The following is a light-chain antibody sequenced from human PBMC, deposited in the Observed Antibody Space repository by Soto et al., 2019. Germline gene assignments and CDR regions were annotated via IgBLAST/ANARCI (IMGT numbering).Light chain of an antibody. CDR1: SSDVGGYNY. CDR3: SSYAGSNNYV. Sequence: QSVLTQPPSASGSPGQSVTISCTGTSSDVGGYNYVSWYQQHPGKAPKLMIYEVSKRPSGVPDRCSGSKSGNTASLTVSGLQAEDEAEYYCSSYAGSNNYVFGTGTKLTVL. CDR2: EVS. V-gene: IGLV2-8*01. J-gene: IGLJ1*01.